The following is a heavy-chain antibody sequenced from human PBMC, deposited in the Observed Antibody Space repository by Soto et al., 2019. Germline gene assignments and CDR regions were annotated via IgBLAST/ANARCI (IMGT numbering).Heavy chain of an antibody. V-gene: IGHV3-15*07. CDR3: TTDHYYASGIPKNYYYFGMDV. D-gene: IGHD3-10*01. Sequence: EVQLVESGGGLVQPGGSLRLSCVASGFTFSNSWMNWVRQAPGKGLEWVCRIKTKSDGGAPDYAAAVKGTISSSRDDSQSTLYLEMNSLKIEATAVYYCTTDHYYASGIPKNYYYFGMDVWGQGTTVTVPS. CDR2: IKTKSDGGAP. CDR1: GFTFSNSW. J-gene: IGHJ6*02.